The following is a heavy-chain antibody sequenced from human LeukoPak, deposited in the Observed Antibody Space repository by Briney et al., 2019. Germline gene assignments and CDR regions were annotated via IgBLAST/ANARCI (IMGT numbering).Heavy chain of an antibody. V-gene: IGHV3-21*01. J-gene: IGHJ4*02. D-gene: IGHD1-1*01. Sequence: GGSLRLSCAASGFTFSSYSMNWVRQAPGKGMEWVSSISSSSSYIYYADSVKGRFTISRDNAKNSLYLQMNSLRAEDTAVYYCASVPRQLPKSEDYWGQGTLATVSS. CDR1: GFTFSSYS. CDR2: ISSSSSYI. CDR3: ASVPRQLPKSEDY.